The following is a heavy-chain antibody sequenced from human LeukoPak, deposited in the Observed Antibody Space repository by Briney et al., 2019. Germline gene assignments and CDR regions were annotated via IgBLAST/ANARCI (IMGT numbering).Heavy chain of an antibody. CDR1: GFTFSSYG. V-gene: IGHV3-30*18. J-gene: IGHJ4*02. CDR3: AKHRGSYSFIPYY. CDR2: ISYDGSNK. D-gene: IGHD1-26*01. Sequence: PGRSLRLSCAASGFTFSSYGMHWVRQAPGKGLEWVAVISYDGSNKYYADSVKGRFTISRDNSKNTLYLQMNSLRAEDTAVYYCAKHRGSYSFIPYYWGQGTLVTVSS.